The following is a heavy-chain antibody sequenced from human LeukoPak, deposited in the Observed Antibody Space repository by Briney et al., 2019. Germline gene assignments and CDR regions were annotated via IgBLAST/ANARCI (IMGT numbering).Heavy chain of an antibody. Sequence: GGSLRLSCTASGFPFSVYAMMWPRQARGKGPVWVSANRGGGGRALYADSVKGRFTISRDNSKYTLVLQMNSLRAEDTAVYYCARDPNGDYICAFDRWGPGTMVTVSS. D-gene: IGHD4-17*01. J-gene: IGHJ3*02. CDR2: NRGGGGRA. V-gene: IGHV3-23*01. CDR3: ARDPNGDYICAFDR. CDR1: GFPFSVYA.